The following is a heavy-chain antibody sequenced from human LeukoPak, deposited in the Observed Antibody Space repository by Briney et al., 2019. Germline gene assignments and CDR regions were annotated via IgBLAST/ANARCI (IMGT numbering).Heavy chain of an antibody. V-gene: IGHV4-30-4*01. D-gene: IGHD3-22*01. CDR2: MYYSGST. J-gene: IGHJ5*02. CDR1: GGSISSGDYY. Sequence: MSSETLSLTCTVSGGSISSGDYYWSWIRQPPGKGLEWIAYMYYSGSTYYNPSLKSRVTMSADTSKNQLSLKLSFVTAADTAVYYCARPYYYDSRIDPWGQGILVTVSS. CDR3: ARPYYYDSRIDP.